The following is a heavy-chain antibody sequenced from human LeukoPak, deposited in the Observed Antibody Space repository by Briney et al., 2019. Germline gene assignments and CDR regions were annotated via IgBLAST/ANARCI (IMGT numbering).Heavy chain of an antibody. CDR1: GYTFTGYY. Sequence: ASVKVSSKASGYTFTGYYMHWVRQAPGQGLEWMGWINPNSGGTNYAQKFQGWVTMTRDTSISTAYMELSRLRSDDTAVYYCARFDYGVAFDIWGQGTMVTVSS. CDR2: INPNSGGT. J-gene: IGHJ3*02. CDR3: ARFDYGVAFDI. V-gene: IGHV1-2*04. D-gene: IGHD4-17*01.